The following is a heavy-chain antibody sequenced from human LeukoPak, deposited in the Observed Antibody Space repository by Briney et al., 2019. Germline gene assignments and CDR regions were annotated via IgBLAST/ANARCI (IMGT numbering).Heavy chain of an antibody. J-gene: IGHJ4*02. CDR2: ISGDGVTT. CDR3: ARDFYGGSQERRTLNDY. D-gene: IGHD4-23*01. CDR1: GFNFYDYA. V-gene: IGHV3-43*02. Sequence: GGSLRLSCAASGFNFYDYAMQWVRQPPGKGLEWVSLISGDGVTTYYADSVKGRFTISRDNAKNSLYLQMNSLRAEDTAVYYCARDFYGGSQERRTLNDYWGQGTLVTVSS.